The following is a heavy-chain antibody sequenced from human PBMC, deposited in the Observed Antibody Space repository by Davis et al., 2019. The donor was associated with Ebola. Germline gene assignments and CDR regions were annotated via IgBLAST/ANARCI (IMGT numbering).Heavy chain of an antibody. Sequence: PGGSLRLSCAASGFTFSSYGMHWVRQAPGKGLEWVAVISYDGSNKYYADSVKGRFTISRDNSKNTLYLQMNSLRAEDTAVYYCAKLGGDIVVVPAAMPSGMDVWGKGTTVTVSS. CDR3: AKLGGDIVVVPAAMPSGMDV. V-gene: IGHV3-30*18. CDR2: ISYDGSNK. D-gene: IGHD2-2*01. CDR1: GFTFSSYG. J-gene: IGHJ6*04.